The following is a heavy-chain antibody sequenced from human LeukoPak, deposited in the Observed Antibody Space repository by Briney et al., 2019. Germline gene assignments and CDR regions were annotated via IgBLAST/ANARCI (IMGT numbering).Heavy chain of an antibody. CDR3: ARVVEWFPGKVDAFDI. CDR1: GFTFSSYW. V-gene: IGHV3-74*01. Sequence: PGGSLRLSCAASGFTFSSYWMHWVRPAPGKGLVWVSRINSDESSTSYADSVKGRFTISRDNATNTLYLQSNSLRAEDTAVYYCARVVEWFPGKVDAFDIWGQGTMVTVSS. J-gene: IGHJ3*02. CDR2: INSDESST. D-gene: IGHD3-3*01.